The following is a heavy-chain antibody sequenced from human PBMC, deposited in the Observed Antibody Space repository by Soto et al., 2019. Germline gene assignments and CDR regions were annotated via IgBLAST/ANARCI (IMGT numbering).Heavy chain of an antibody. CDR2: ISSGSSYI. D-gene: IGHD2-2*01. CDR3: ARDRLRGCTSTSCYFDY. J-gene: IGHJ4*02. CDR1: GFTFSAYS. Sequence: PGGSLRLSCAASGFTFSAYSMNWVRQAPGKGLEWVSSISSGSSYIYYVDSVKGRFTISRDNAKNSLYLQMNSLRAEDTAVYYCARDRLRGCTSTSCYFDYWGQGTLVTVSS. V-gene: IGHV3-21*01.